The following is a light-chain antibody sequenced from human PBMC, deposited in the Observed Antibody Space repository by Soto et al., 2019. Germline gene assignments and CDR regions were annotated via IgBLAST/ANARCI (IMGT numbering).Light chain of an antibody. CDR3: QQWRT. CDR2: DAS. Sequence: EIVLTQSPATLSLSPGERATLSCRASQSVSSYLAWYQQKPGQAPRLLIYDASNRATGIPARFSGSGSGTDFTLTISSLEPEDFAVYYCQQWRTFGPGTKVDNK. J-gene: IGKJ3*01. V-gene: IGKV3-11*01. CDR1: QSVSSY.